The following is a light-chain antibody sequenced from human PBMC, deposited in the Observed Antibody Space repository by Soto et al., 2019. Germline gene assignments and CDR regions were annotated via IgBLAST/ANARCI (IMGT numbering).Light chain of an antibody. CDR1: QSISSY. V-gene: IGKV1-39*01. CDR3: QQSHSTPPCT. Sequence: DIQRTQSRSCVSSGGGGIVTITCRASQSISSYFNWYQQKPGKAPKLLIYTASSLQSGGTSRFSSSRSGTDFTLTISSLQAAGFATYYCQQSHSTPPCTFGRGAKVDIK. J-gene: IGKJ4*02. CDR2: TAS.